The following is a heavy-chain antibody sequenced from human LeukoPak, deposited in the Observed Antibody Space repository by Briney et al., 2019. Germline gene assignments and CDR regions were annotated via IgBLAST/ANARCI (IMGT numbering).Heavy chain of an antibody. Sequence: ASVKVSCKVSGYTLTELSMHWVRQAPGKGLEWMGGFDPEDGETIYAQKFQGRVTMTEDTSTDTACMELSSLRSEDTAVYYCATDLDTAMVTGAFDIWGQGTMVTVSS. J-gene: IGHJ3*02. CDR2: FDPEDGET. D-gene: IGHD5-18*01. V-gene: IGHV1-24*01. CDR1: GYTLTELS. CDR3: ATDLDTAMVTGAFDI.